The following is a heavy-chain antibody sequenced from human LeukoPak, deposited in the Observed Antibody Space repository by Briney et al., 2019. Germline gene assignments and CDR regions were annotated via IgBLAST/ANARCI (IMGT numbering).Heavy chain of an antibody. V-gene: IGHV3-23*01. CDR1: GFTFSSYG. CDR2: INGGPDDNT. J-gene: IGHJ6*02. CDR3: AKDFAISLRFGEDYYGMDV. Sequence: PGGSLRLSCAASGFTFSSYGMSWVRQAPGKGLEGVSTINGGPDDNTYYADSVKGRFTISGDNSRNTLYLQMNSLRAEDTAIYFCAKDFAISLRFGEDYYGMDVWGQGTTVTVSS. D-gene: IGHD3-10*01.